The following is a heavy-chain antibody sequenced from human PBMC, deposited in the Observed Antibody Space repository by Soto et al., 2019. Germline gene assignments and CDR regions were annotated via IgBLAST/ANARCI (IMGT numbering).Heavy chain of an antibody. J-gene: IGHJ4*02. Sequence: QVQLVESGGGVVQPGRSLRLSCAASGFTFSSYGMHWVRQAPGKGLEWVAVISYDGSNKYYADSVKGRFTISRDNSKNTLYLQMNSLRAEDTDEYYCAKCSPMAWFGELDYWGQGTLVTVSS. CDR2: ISYDGSNK. CDR1: GFTFSSYG. CDR3: AKCSPMAWFGELDY. D-gene: IGHD3-10*01. V-gene: IGHV3-30*18.